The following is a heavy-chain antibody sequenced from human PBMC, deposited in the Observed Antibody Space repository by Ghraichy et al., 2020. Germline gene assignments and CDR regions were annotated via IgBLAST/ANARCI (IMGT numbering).Heavy chain of an antibody. CDR3: ARGRRAARGFDY. V-gene: IGHV4-34*01. J-gene: IGHJ4*02. CDR1: GGSFSGYY. Sequence: SETLSLTCAVYGGSFSGYYWSWIRQPPGKGLEWIGEINHSGSTNYNPSLKSRVTISVDTSKNQFSLKLSSVTAADTAVYYCARGRRAARGFDYWGQGTLVTVSS. CDR2: INHSGST. D-gene: IGHD6-6*01.